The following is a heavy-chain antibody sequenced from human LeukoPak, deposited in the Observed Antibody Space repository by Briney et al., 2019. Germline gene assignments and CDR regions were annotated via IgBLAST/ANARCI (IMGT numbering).Heavy chain of an antibody. CDR2: IYYSGST. D-gene: IGHD3-10*01. V-gene: IGHV4-59*01. CDR3: ARDAVRGELDYYYGMDV. Sequence: PSETLSLTCTVSGGSISSYYWSWIRQPPGKGLEWIGYIYYSGSTNYNPSLKSRVTISADTSKNQFSLKLSSVTAADTAVYYCARDAVRGELDYYYGMDVWGQGTTVTVSS. CDR1: GGSISSYY. J-gene: IGHJ6*02.